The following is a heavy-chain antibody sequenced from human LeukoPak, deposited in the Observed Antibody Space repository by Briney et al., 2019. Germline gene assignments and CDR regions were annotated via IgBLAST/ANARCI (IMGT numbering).Heavy chain of an antibody. CDR2: IYYSGST. Sequence: MPSETLSLTCTVSGGSITSYYWSWIRQPPGKGLEWIGYIYYSGSTNYNPSLKSRVTISVDTSKNQFSLKLSSVTAADTAVYYCARRRWGGGMDVWGQGTTVTVSS. D-gene: IGHD4-23*01. J-gene: IGHJ6*02. V-gene: IGHV4-59*01. CDR1: GGSITSYY. CDR3: ARRRWGGGMDV.